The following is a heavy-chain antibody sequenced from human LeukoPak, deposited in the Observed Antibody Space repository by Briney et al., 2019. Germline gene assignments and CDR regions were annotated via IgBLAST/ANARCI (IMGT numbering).Heavy chain of an antibody. V-gene: IGHV4-59*01. CDR1: GGSINSYY. Sequence: ETSETLSLTCTVSGGSINSYYWSWIRQPPGKGLEWIGYIYYSGSTNYSPSLKGRVTISVDTSKNQFSLKLSSVTAADTAVYYCARGLAAAGTSYFDYWGQGTLVTVSS. CDR2: IYYSGST. D-gene: IGHD6-13*01. CDR3: ARGLAAAGTSYFDY. J-gene: IGHJ4*02.